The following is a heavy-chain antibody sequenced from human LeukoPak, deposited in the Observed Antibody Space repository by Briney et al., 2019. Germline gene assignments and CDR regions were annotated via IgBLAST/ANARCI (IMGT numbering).Heavy chain of an antibody. D-gene: IGHD1-26*01. CDR2: ISGSGGST. J-gene: IGHJ4*02. CDR3: AKAWELLDYYFDY. V-gene: IGHV3-23*01. Sequence: PGGSLRLSCAASGFTFSSYAMSWVRQAPGKGLEWVSAISGSGGSTYYADSVKGRFTISRDNSKNTLYLQMDSLRAEDTAVYYCAKAWELLDYYFDYWGQGTLVTVSS. CDR1: GFTFSSYA.